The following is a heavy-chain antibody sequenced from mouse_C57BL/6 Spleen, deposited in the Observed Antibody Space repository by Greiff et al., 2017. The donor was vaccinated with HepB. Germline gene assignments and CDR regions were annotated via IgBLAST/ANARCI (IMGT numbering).Heavy chain of an antibody. D-gene: IGHD1-1*01. CDR2: ISSGGDYI. V-gene: IGHV5-9-1*02. Sequence: EVQGVESGEGLVKPGGSLKLSCAASGFTFSSYAMSWVRQTPEKRLEWVAYISSGGDYIYYADTVKGRFTISRDNARNTLYLQMSSLKSEDTAMYYCTRWRDYGSSYYFDYWGQGTTLTVSS. CDR3: TRWRDYGSSYYFDY. CDR1: GFTFSSYA. J-gene: IGHJ2*01.